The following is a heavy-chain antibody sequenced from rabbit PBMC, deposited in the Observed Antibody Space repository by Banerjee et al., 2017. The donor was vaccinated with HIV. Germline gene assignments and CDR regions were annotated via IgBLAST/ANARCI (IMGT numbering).Heavy chain of an antibody. CDR2: INTSSGNT. V-gene: IGHV1S45*01. CDR3: ARDLAGYIYAPYFNL. D-gene: IGHD4-1*01. Sequence: QEQLEESGGDLVKPEGSLTLTCTASGFPFSNKYVMCWVRQAPGKGLEWIACINTSSGNTVYASWAKGRFTISKTSSTTVTLQMTSLTAADTATYFCARDLAGYIYAPYFNLWGPGTLVTVS. CDR1: GFPFSNKYV. J-gene: IGHJ4*01.